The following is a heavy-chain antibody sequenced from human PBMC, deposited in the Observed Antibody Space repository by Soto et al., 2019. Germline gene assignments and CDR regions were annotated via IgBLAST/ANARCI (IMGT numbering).Heavy chain of an antibody. Sequence: EVQLLESGGGLVQPGGSLRLSCVASGFTFSNYAMSWVRQAPGKGLEWVSGISGSGGTTYYADSVKGRFTVSRDNSKDKLNLQINSLRAEDTAVYYCAKTPRQWLVYVAYWGQGTLVTVSS. CDR2: ISGSGGTT. V-gene: IGHV3-23*01. D-gene: IGHD6-19*01. CDR3: AKTPRQWLVYVAY. CDR1: GFTFSNYA. J-gene: IGHJ4*02.